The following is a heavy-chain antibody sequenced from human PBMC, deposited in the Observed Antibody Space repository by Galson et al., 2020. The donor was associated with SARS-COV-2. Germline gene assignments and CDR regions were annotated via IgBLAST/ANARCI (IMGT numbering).Heavy chain of an antibody. V-gene: IGHV4-34*01. CDR3: ARGLDGTGRFNGWDY. D-gene: IGHD2-8*02. CDR1: GGSFSGYF. CDR2: VNHSGST. Sequence: SETLSLTCAVYGGSFSGYFWSWIRQPPGKGLEWIGEVNHSGSTNYNPSLKSRVTISVDTSKNQFSLKLSSVTAADTAVYYCARGLDGTGRFNGWDYWGQGTLVSVSS. J-gene: IGHJ4*02.